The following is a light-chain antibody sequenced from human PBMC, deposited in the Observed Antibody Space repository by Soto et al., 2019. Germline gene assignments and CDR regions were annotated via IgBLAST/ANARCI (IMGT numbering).Light chain of an antibody. Sequence: EIVLTQSPGTLSLSPGERATLSCRASQSVSNSYLARYQQKPGQAPRLLMYGASSSATGIPDRFSGSGSGTDFTLTISRLEPEDFAVYYCQQYGSSPRTFGQGTKVEIK. V-gene: IGKV3-20*01. CDR3: QQYGSSPRT. CDR1: QSVSNSY. J-gene: IGKJ1*01. CDR2: GAS.